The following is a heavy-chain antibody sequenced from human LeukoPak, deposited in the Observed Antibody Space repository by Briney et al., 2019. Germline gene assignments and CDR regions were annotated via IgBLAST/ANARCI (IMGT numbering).Heavy chain of an antibody. CDR1: GYSFTSYW. Sequence: GESLKISCKGSGYSFTSYWISWVRQMPGKGLEWMGRIDPSDSYTNYSPSFQGHVTISADKSISTAYLQWSTLKASDTAMYYCARRCSGGSCYLLWGQGTLVTVSS. V-gene: IGHV5-10-1*01. J-gene: IGHJ4*02. CDR2: IDPSDSYT. CDR3: ARRCSGGSCYLL. D-gene: IGHD2-15*01.